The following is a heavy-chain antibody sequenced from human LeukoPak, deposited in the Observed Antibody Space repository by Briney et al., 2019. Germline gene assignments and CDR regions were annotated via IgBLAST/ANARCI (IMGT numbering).Heavy chain of an antibody. V-gene: IGHV4-39*01. CDR1: GGSISSSAYY. CDR2: IYYSGSP. CDR3: ARPTTATAPQGSYY. J-gene: IGHJ4*02. Sequence: SETLSLSCTVSGGSISSSAYYCAWIRQPPGRGLEWIGSIYYSGSPYYNPSLKSRVSISVDTSKNQFSLKVISVTAADTAVYYFARPTTATAPQGSYYWGQGILVTVAS. D-gene: IGHD5-18*01.